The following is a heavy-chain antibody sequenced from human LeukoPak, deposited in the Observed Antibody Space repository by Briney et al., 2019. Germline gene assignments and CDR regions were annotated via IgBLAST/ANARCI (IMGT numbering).Heavy chain of an antibody. CDR2: IYYSGST. D-gene: IGHD5-24*01. J-gene: IGHJ3*02. CDR3: ARHFRDGYNYDAFDI. CDR1: GGSISSYY. V-gene: IGHV4-59*08. Sequence: SETLSLPCTVSGGSISSYYLSWIRQPPGKGLEWIGYIYYSGSTNYNPSLTSRVNISVDTSKNHCSLKLSSVTAADTAVYYCARHFRDGYNYDAFDIWGQGTMVTVSS.